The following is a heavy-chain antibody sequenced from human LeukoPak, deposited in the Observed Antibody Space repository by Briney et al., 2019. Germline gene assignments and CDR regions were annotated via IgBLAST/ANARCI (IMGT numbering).Heavy chain of an antibody. CDR3: ARGTLGAWGW. CDR2: ISSSSNYI. CDR1: GFTFSSYD. Sequence: PGGSLRLSCVASGFTFSSYDMNWVRQAPGKGLEWVSSISSSSNYIHYADSVKGRFTIPRDNAKNSLYLQMNSLRAEDTAVYFCARGTLGAWGWWGQGTLVTVSS. V-gene: IGHV3-21*01. J-gene: IGHJ4*02. D-gene: IGHD6-19*01.